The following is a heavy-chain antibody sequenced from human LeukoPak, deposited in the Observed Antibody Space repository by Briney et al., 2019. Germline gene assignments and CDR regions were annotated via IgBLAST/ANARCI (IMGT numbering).Heavy chain of an antibody. Sequence: SETLSLTCAVYGGSFSGYYWSWIRQPPGKGLEWIGYIYHSGSTNYNPSLKSRVTISVDTSKNQLSLKLNSVTAADTAAYYCARATTVTTMNVWGQGTMVTVSS. V-gene: IGHV4-59*01. D-gene: IGHD4-17*01. CDR2: IYHSGST. CDR1: GGSFSGYY. CDR3: ARATTVTTMNV. J-gene: IGHJ3*01.